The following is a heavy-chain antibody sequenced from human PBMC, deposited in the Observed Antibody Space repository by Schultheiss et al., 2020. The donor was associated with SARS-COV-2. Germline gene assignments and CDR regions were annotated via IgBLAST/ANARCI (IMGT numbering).Heavy chain of an antibody. Sequence: SETLSLTCTVSGGSISSYYWSWIRQPPRKGLEWIGYIYYSGSTNYNPSLKSRVTISVDTSKNQFSLKLSSVTAADTAVYYCARQGWGYYDSSGYYSSAFDIWGQGTMVTVSS. CDR3: ARQGWGYYDSSGYYSSAFDI. V-gene: IGHV4-59*08. CDR1: GGSISSYY. CDR2: IYYSGST. D-gene: IGHD3-22*01. J-gene: IGHJ3*02.